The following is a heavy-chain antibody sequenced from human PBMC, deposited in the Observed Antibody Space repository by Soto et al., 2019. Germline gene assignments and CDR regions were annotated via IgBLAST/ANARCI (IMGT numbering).Heavy chain of an antibody. D-gene: IGHD6-6*01. CDR1: GFTFSSYG. CDR2: ISYDGSNK. CDR3: AKFGSIAARGSGWFDP. J-gene: IGHJ5*02. Sequence: LRLSCAASGFTFSSYGMHWVRQAPGKGLEWVAVISYDGSNKYYADSVKGRFTISRDNSKNTLYLQMNSLRAEDTAVYYCAKFGSIAARGSGWFDPWGQGTLVTVSS. V-gene: IGHV3-30*18.